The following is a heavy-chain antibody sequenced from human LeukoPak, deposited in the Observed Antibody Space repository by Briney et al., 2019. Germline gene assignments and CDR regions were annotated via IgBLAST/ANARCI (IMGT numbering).Heavy chain of an antibody. CDR3: ARVIRVAPWEQLAPFDY. V-gene: IGHV4-61*02. J-gene: IGHJ4*02. CDR2: IYTSGST. D-gene: IGHD6-6*01. CDR1: GGSISSGSYY. Sequence: PSQTLSLTCTVSGGSISSGSYYWSWIRQPAGKGLEWIGRIYTSGSTNSNPSLKSRVTISVDTSKNQFSLKLSSVTAADTAVYYCARVIRVAPWEQLAPFDYWGQGTLVTVSS.